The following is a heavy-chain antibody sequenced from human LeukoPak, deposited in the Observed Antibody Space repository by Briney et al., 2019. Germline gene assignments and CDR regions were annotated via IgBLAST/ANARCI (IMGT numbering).Heavy chain of an antibody. CDR3: ARAYGSGSYSGY. D-gene: IGHD3-10*01. J-gene: IGHJ4*02. CDR2: IDPSDSYA. Sequence: GESLKISCKGSGYSFTSYWISWVRQMPGKGLEWMGRIDPSDSYANYSPSFQGHVTISADKSISTAYLQWSSLKASDTAMYYCARAYGSGSYSGYWGQGTLVTVSS. CDR1: GYSFTSYW. V-gene: IGHV5-10-1*01.